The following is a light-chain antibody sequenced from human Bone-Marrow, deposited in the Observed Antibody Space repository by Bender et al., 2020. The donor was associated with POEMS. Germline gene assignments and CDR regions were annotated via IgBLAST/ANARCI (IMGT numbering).Light chain of an antibody. J-gene: IGLJ2*01. CDR1: SSDIGGYNY. Sequence: QSALTQPASVSGSPGQSITISCTGTSSDIGGYNYVSWYLQHPGKAPKLIIYEGTKRPSGVPYRFSGSKSGNTASLHISGLQAEDEADYYCCSYAGRYTLLFGGGTKLTVL. CDR2: EGT. V-gene: IGLV2-11*01. CDR3: CSYAGRYTLL.